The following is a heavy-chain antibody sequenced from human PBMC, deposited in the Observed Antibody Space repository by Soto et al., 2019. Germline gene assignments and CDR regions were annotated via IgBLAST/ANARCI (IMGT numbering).Heavy chain of an antibody. J-gene: IGHJ6*02. V-gene: IGHV1-69*06. D-gene: IGHD3-10*01. CDR1: GGTFSSYA. Sequence: QVQLVQSGAEVKKPGSSVKVSCKASGGTFSSYAISWVRQAPGQGLEWMGGIIPIFGTANYAQKFQGRVTITADKSTSTAYMELGSLRSEDTAVYYCARKRGFGETQYSYSYYGMDVWGQGNTVTVSS. CDR3: ARKRGFGETQYSYSYYGMDV. CDR2: IIPIFGTA.